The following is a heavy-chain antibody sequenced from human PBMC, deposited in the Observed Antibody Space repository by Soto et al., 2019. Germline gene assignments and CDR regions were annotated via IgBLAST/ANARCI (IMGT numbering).Heavy chain of an antibody. CDR1: GYSFTSYW. V-gene: IGHV5-51*01. D-gene: IGHD6-13*01. Sequence: GESLKISCKGSGYSFTSYWIGWVRQMPGKGLEWMGIIYPGDSDTRYSPSFQGQVTISADKSISTAYLQWSSLKASDTAIYYCAFTAAAGKYYYGVDVWGQGTTVTVS. CDR3: AFTAAAGKYYYGVDV. J-gene: IGHJ6*02. CDR2: IYPGDSDT.